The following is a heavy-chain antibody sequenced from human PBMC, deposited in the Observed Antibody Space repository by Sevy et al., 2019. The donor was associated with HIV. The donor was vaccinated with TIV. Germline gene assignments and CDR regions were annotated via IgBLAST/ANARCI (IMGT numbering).Heavy chain of an antibody. D-gene: IGHD3-10*01. CDR3: ARAGITMVRGDKYGMDV. Sequence: ASVKVSCKASGYTFTGYYMHWVRQAPGQGLEWMGWINPNSGGTNYAQKFQGRVTMTRDTSISTAYMELSRLRSDDTAVYYCARAGITMVRGDKYGMDVWGQGTTVTVFS. V-gene: IGHV1-2*02. CDR1: GYTFTGYY. CDR2: INPNSGGT. J-gene: IGHJ6*02.